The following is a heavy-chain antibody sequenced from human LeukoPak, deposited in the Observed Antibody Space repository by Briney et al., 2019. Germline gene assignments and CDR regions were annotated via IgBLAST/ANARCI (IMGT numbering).Heavy chain of an antibody. V-gene: IGHV3-74*01. Sequence: PGGSLRLSCAASGFTFSDYWMHWVRQAPGQGLVWFSRVNRDGSSTSYADSVKGRFTVSRDNAKNTLSLQMNSLRAEDTAVYYCARDRSISAAGDTYWGQGTLVTVSS. CDR2: VNRDGSST. J-gene: IGHJ4*02. CDR1: GFTFSDYW. D-gene: IGHD6-13*01. CDR3: ARDRSISAAGDTY.